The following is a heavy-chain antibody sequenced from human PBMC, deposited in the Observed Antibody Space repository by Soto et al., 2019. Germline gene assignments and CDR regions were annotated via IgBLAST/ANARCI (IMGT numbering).Heavy chain of an antibody. CDR1: GFKFSDYG. V-gene: IGHV3-21*01. D-gene: IGHD4-4*01. CDR3: ARRDLPDYSSSWYGFDH. J-gene: IGHJ5*02. Sequence: PGGSLRLSCTVSGFKFSDYGMNWLRQAPGKGLEWVSSISSASSYKNYADSVKGRFTISRDNANNSLYLQMNSLRAEDTAVYYCARRDLPDYSSSWYGFDHWGQGTPVTVSS. CDR2: ISSASSYK.